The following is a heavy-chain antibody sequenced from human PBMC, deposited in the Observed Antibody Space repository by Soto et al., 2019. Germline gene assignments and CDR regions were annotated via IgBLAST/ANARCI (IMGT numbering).Heavy chain of an antibody. CDR2: TYYRSRWYN. V-gene: IGHV6-1*01. CDR3: AGPSALLWYTHDD. D-gene: IGHD1-1*01. J-gene: IGHJ6*04. CDR1: GDSVSSNSAA. Sequence: PSQTLSLTCAISGDSVSSNSAAWNWIRQSPSRGLEWLGRTYYRSRWYNDYAVSVKSRITVNPDTSKNQFSLHLNSVTPEDTAVYDSAGPSALLWYTHDDWGKGTTVTVSS.